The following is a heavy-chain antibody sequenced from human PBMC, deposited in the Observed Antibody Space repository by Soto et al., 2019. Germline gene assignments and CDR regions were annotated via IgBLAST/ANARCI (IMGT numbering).Heavy chain of an antibody. Sequence: ESLKISCQGSGYSFTSSWIGWVRQMPGKGLEWMGIIYPGDSDTRYSPSFQGQVTISADKSISTAYLQWSSLKASDTAMYYCARHRYYDSGAYYSYFDYWGQGTRGTVSS. J-gene: IGHJ4*02. V-gene: IGHV5-51*01. CDR3: ARHRYYDSGAYYSYFDY. CDR1: GYSFTSSW. D-gene: IGHD3-22*01. CDR2: IYPGDSDT.